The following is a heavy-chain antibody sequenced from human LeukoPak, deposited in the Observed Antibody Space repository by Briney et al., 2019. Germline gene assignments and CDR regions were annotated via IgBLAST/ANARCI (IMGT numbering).Heavy chain of an antibody. Sequence: PGRSLRLSCAASGFSFSSYGMHWVRQAPGKGLEWVAVISYDGSKQYYADSVKGRFTISRDNSMNTLYLQMNSLRADDTAVYNCARDSSNFWSGYPNNYYFDYWGQGTLVTVSS. D-gene: IGHD3-3*01. V-gene: IGHV3-30*03. CDR2: ISYDGSKQ. J-gene: IGHJ4*02. CDR3: ARDSSNFWSGYPNNYYFDY. CDR1: GFSFSSYG.